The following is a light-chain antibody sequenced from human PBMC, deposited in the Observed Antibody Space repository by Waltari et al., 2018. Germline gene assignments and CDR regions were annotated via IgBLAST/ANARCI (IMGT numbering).Light chain of an antibody. Sequence: DIQMTQSPSSGSASVGDRVTVTCRASQVINSWLAWYQQKPVKAPKLLIYGASTLQSGVPSRFSGSGSGTEFALTISNLQPEDFATYYCQQTDSFPPAFGQGTKLEIK. J-gene: IGKJ2*01. CDR3: QQTDSFPPA. CDR2: GAS. CDR1: QVINSW. V-gene: IGKV1-12*01.